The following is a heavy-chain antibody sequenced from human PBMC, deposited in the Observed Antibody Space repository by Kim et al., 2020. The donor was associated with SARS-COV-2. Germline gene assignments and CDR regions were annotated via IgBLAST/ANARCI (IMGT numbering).Heavy chain of an antibody. CDR2: IIPIFGTA. V-gene: IGHV1-69*13. J-gene: IGHJ4*02. CDR1: GGTFSSYA. D-gene: IGHD3-16*02. Sequence: SVKVSCKASGGTFSSYAISWVRQAPGQGLEWMGGIIPIFGTANYAQKFQGRVTITADESTSTAYMELSSLRSEDTAVYYCARAGVGLRLGELSFNFDYWGQGTLVTVSS. CDR3: ARAGVGLRLGELSFNFDY.